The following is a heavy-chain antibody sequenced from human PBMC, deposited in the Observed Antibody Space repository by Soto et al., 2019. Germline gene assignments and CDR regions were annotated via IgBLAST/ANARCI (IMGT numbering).Heavy chain of an antibody. D-gene: IGHD2-15*01. J-gene: IGHJ6*02. Sequence: GGSLRLSCAASGFTFSSYAMSWVRQAPGKGLEWVSAISGSGGSTYYADSVKGRFTISRDNSKNTLYLQMNSLRAEDTAVYYCAKNRVGWSDYYYYGMDVWGQGTTVTVS. CDR2: ISGSGGST. CDR3: AKNRVGWSDYYYYGMDV. CDR1: GFTFSSYA. V-gene: IGHV3-23*01.